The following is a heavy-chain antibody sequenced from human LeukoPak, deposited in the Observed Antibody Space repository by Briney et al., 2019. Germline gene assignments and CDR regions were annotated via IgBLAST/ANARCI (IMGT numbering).Heavy chain of an antibody. CDR1: GFTFSSYW. V-gene: IGHV3-74*01. Sequence: GGSLRLSCAASGFTFSSYWMHWVRQAPGKGLVWASRINSDGSGTTYADSVKSRFTISRDNAKNTLYLQMSSLRVEDTAVYYCANGYTSTYYNALDIRGQGTMVTVSS. D-gene: IGHD3-16*01. CDR3: ANGYTSTYYNALDI. J-gene: IGHJ3*02. CDR2: INSDGSGT.